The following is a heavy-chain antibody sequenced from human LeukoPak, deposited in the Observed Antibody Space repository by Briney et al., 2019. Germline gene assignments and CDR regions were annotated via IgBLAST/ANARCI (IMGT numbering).Heavy chain of an antibody. D-gene: IGHD3-3*01. CDR2: ISAYNGNT. V-gene: IGHV1-18*01. J-gene: IGHJ4*02. CDR1: GYTFTSYG. Sequence: GASVKVSCKASGYTFTSYGISWVRQAPGQGLEWMGWISAYNGNTNYAQKLQGRVTMTTDTSTSTAYMELRSLRSDDTAVYYCARETVEDDFWSGYFPEDYWGQGTLVTVSS. CDR3: ARETVEDDFWSGYFPEDY.